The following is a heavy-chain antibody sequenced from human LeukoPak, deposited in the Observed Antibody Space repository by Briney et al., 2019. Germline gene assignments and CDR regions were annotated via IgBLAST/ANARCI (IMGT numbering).Heavy chain of an antibody. CDR3: ARGFYVPATETGDY. J-gene: IGHJ4*02. Sequence: PGGSLRLSCAASGFTFSSYSMNWVRQAPGKGLEWVSSISSSSSYIYYADSVKGRFTISRDNAKNSLYLQMNSPRAEDTAVYYCARGFYVPATETGDYWGQGTLVTVSS. V-gene: IGHV3-21*01. CDR2: ISSSSSYI. D-gene: IGHD2-2*01. CDR1: GFTFSSYS.